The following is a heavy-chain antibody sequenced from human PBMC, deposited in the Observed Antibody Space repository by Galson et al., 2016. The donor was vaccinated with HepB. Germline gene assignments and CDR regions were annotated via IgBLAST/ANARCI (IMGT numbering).Heavy chain of an antibody. J-gene: IGHJ6*01. V-gene: IGHV4-4*02. CDR3: ASKKCSSKSHYSNALDI. Sequence: SETLSLTCSVSGGSVSSPTWWSWVRQSPGKGLEWIGESYHSGTTNYNPSFRRRANIWVDKSKNQFALRLLSMTAADTAVYFCASKKCSSKSHYSNALDIWGQGTAVTVSS. CDR2: SYHSGTT. D-gene: IGHD2-15*01. CDR1: GGSVSSPTW.